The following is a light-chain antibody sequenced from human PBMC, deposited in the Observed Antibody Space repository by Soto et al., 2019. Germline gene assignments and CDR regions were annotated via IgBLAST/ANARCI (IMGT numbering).Light chain of an antibody. J-gene: IGKJ2*01. V-gene: IGKV4-1*01. CDR1: QSVLYSSNNKNY. CDR2: WAS. CDR3: QQYYSTPRRDT. Sequence: DIVMTQSPDSLAVSLGERATINCKSSQSVLYSSNNKNYLAWYQQKPGQPPKLLIYWASTRESGVPDRFSGSGSGTDFTLTISSLQAEDVAVYYCQQYYSTPRRDTFGQGTKLEIK.